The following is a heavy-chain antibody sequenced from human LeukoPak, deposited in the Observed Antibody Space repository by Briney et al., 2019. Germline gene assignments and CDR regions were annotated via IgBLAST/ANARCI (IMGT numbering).Heavy chain of an antibody. D-gene: IGHD3-3*01. CDR1: GGTFSSYA. CDR2: IIPIFGTA. J-gene: IGHJ4*02. Sequence: SSVKVSCKASGGTFSSYAISWVRQAPGQGLEWMGGIIPIFGTANYAQKFQGRVTITADESTSTAYMELSSLRSEDTAVYYCARERGHTIFGVVTLGYWGQGTLVTVSS. V-gene: IGHV1-69*01. CDR3: ARERGHTIFGVVTLGY.